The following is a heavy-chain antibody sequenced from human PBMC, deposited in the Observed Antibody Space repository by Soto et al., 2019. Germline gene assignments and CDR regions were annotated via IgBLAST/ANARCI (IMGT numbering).Heavy chain of an antibody. D-gene: IGHD2-15*01. J-gene: IGHJ6*02. CDR3: ARDRLVAATSAPPYCYHGMDV. CDR2: ISSSSRYI. CDR1: GFTFSSYS. V-gene: IGHV3-21*01. Sequence: GGSLSLSCATSGFTFSSYSMNWVRQAPGMGLEWVSSISSSSRYIYYADAVRGRFTISRDNAKNSLYLQINSLRAEDTAVYYCARDRLVAATSAPPYCYHGMDVWGQGTTVTVSS.